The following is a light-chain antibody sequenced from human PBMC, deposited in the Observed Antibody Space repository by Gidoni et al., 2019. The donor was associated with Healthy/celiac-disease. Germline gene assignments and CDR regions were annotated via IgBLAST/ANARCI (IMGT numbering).Light chain of an antibody. V-gene: IGKV3-15*01. Sequence: EIVMTQTPATLSVSPVERATLSCRASQSGSSNSAWYQQKPGQAPRLLINGASTRATGIPARCSGSGSGTEFTLTISSLQSEDFAVYYCQQYNNWHLYTFGQGTKLEIK. CDR3: QQYNNWHLYT. CDR1: QSGSSN. J-gene: IGKJ2*01. CDR2: GAS.